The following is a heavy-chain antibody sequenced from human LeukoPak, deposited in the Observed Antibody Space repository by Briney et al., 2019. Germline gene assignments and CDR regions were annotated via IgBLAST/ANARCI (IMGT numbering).Heavy chain of an antibody. CDR1: GFSFGKYW. V-gene: IGHV3-7*01. Sequence: GGSLRLSCVASGFSFGKYWMSWVRQAPGKGLEWVANIKLDGSEKNYVDSVKGRFTISRDNAKNSLYLQMNSLRAEDTAVYYCASDPTTVTTEDAFDIWGQGTMVTVSS. CDR2: IKLDGSEK. CDR3: ASDPTTVTTEDAFDI. D-gene: IGHD4-17*01. J-gene: IGHJ3*02.